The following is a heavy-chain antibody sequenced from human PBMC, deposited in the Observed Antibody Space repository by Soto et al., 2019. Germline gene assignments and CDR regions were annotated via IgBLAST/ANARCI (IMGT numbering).Heavy chain of an antibody. V-gene: IGHV4-34*01. D-gene: IGHD3-22*01. CDR3: ARRLYDSSGYLFDY. J-gene: IGHJ4*02. Sequence: SETLSLTCAVYGGSFSGYYWSWIRQPPGKGLEWIGEINHSGSTNYNPSLKSRVTISVDTSKNQFSLKLSSVTAADTAVYYCARRLYDSSGYLFDYWGQGTLVTVSS. CDR1: GGSFSGYY. CDR2: INHSGST.